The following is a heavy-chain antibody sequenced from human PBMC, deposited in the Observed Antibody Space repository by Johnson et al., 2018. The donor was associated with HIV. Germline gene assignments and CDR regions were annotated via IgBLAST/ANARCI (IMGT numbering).Heavy chain of an antibody. Sequence: EVQLVESGGGVVQPGRSLRLSCAASGFTFSSYAMHWVRQAPGKGLEWVGRIKSKTDGGTTDYAAPVKGRFTISRDDSKNTLYLQMNSLKTEDTAVYYCTTDGRYWIVGATRDAFDIWGQGTMVIVSS. D-gene: IGHD1-26*01. CDR1: GFTFSSYA. CDR2: IKSKTDGGTT. V-gene: IGHV3-15*01. J-gene: IGHJ3*02. CDR3: TTDGRYWIVGATRDAFDI.